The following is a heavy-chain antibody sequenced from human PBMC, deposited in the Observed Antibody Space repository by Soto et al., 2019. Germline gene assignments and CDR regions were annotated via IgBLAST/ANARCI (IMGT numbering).Heavy chain of an antibody. V-gene: IGHV3-73*01. J-gene: IGHJ6*03. D-gene: IGHD4-17*01. CDR3: TRSPHDYGDLYYYYYYMDV. CDR1: TFSGSA. Sequence: TFSGSAVHWVRQASGKGLEWVGRIRSKANSYATAYAASVKGRFTISRDDSKNTAYLQMNSLKTEDTAVYYCTRSPHDYGDLYYYYYYMDVWGKGTTVTVSS. CDR2: IRSKANSYAT.